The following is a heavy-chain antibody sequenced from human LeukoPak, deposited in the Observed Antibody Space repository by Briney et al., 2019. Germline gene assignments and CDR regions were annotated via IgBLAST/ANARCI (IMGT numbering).Heavy chain of an antibody. V-gene: IGHV3-30*02. Sequence: GGSLRLSCAASGFTFSSYGMHWVRQAPGKGLEWVAFIRYDGSNKYYADSVKGRFTISRDNAKNSLYLQMNSLRAEDTAVYYCARDSSGWYGHPKNEDYWGQGTLVTVSS. CDR3: ARDSSGWYGHPKNEDY. J-gene: IGHJ4*02. D-gene: IGHD6-19*01. CDR2: IRYDGSNK. CDR1: GFTFSSYG.